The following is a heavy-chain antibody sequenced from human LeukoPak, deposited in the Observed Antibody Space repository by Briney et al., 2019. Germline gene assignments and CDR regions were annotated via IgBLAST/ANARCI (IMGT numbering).Heavy chain of an antibody. V-gene: IGHV3-11*03. Sequence: GGSLRLSCAASGFTFSDYYMSWIRQAPGKGLEWVSYISSSSSYTSYADSVKGRFTISRDNSQNTLYLQMHSLRAEDTAVYYCAKSREFSGYDYTYWGQGTLVIVSS. CDR3: AKSREFSGYDYTY. CDR2: ISSSSSYT. D-gene: IGHD5-12*01. J-gene: IGHJ4*02. CDR1: GFTFSDYY.